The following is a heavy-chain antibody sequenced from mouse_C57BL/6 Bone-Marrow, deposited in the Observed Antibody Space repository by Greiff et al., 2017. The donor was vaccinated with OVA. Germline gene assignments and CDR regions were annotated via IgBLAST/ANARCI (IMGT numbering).Heavy chain of an antibody. Sequence: AASGIDFSRYWMSWVRRAPGTGLEWIGAINPDSSTINYAPSLKDKFIISRDNAKNTLYLQMSKVRSEDTALYYCANYYYGSSSYWYFDVWGTGTTVTVSS. J-gene: IGHJ1*03. CDR3: ANYYYGSSSYWYFDV. CDR2: INPDSSTI. CDR1: GIDFSRYW. V-gene: IGHV4-1*01. D-gene: IGHD1-1*01.